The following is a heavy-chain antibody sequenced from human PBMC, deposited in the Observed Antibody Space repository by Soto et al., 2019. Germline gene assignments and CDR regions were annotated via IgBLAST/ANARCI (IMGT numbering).Heavy chain of an antibody. J-gene: IGHJ4*02. CDR1: GFTFSSYA. CDR3: ARWGCSGSNCNLNQRSFDL. Sequence: GGSLRLSCAASGFTFSSYAMHWVRQAPGKGLEWVAAISSDGGSTYYADSVKGRFTISRDNSKDTMSLQMNSLRVEDTAIYYCARWGCSGSNCNLNQRSFDLWGQGTLVTVSS. D-gene: IGHD2-15*01. V-gene: IGHV3-64*02. CDR2: ISSDGGST.